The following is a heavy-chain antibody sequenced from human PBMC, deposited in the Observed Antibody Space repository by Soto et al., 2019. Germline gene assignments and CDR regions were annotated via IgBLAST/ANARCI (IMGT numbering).Heavy chain of an antibody. CDR3: AGNYYDSSPSGGY. CDR2: ISSSSYI. D-gene: IGHD3-22*01. Sequence: LRLSCAASGFTFSSYSMNWVRQAPGKGLEWVSSISSSSYIYYADSVKGRFTISRDNAKNSLYLQMNSLRAEDTAVYYCAGNYYDSSPSGGYWGQGTLVTVSS. CDR1: GFTFSSYS. J-gene: IGHJ4*02. V-gene: IGHV3-21*01.